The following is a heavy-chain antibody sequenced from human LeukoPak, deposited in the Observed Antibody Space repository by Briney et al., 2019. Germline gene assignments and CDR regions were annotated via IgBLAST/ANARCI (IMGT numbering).Heavy chain of an antibody. J-gene: IGHJ4*02. CDR3: VKDNPLDY. V-gene: IGHV3-30*02. CDR2: IRYDGNNK. D-gene: IGHD1-14*01. CDR1: GFTFSNYG. Sequence: GGSLRLSCAASGFTFSNYGMLWVRQAPGKGLEWVAFIRYDGNNKLYADSMKGRFTISRDNSKNTLYPHINSLRAEDTAVYYCVKDNPLDYWGQGTLVIVSS.